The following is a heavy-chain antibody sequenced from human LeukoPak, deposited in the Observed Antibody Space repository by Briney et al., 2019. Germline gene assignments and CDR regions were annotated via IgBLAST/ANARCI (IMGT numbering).Heavy chain of an antibody. CDR1: GGSFSGYY. CDR3: ARGPRYCSGGSCYSSYYYYYYMDV. Sequence: SETLSLTCAVYGGSFSGYYWSWIRQPPGKGLEWIGEINHSGSTNYNPSLKSRVTISVDTSKNQFSLKLSSVTAADTAVYYCARGPRYCSGGSCYSSYYYYYYMDVWGKGTTVTVSS. J-gene: IGHJ6*03. CDR2: INHSGST. V-gene: IGHV4-34*01. D-gene: IGHD2-15*01.